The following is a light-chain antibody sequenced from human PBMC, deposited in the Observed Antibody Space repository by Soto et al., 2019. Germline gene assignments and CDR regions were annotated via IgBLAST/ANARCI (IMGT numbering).Light chain of an antibody. CDR1: SSDVGGYNY. CDR3: SSYTSSTLHV. J-gene: IGLJ1*01. V-gene: IGLV2-14*01. Sequence: QSVLAQPASVSGSPGQSITISCTGTSSDVGGYNYVSWYQHHPGKAPTLIIYQVSNRPSEVSNRFSGSKSGNTASLTISGLQAEDEADYYCSSYTSSTLHVFGTGTKLTVL. CDR2: QVS.